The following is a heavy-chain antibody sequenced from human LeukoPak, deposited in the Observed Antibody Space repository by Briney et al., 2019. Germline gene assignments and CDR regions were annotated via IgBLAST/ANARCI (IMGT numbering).Heavy chain of an antibody. J-gene: IGHJ4*02. Sequence: TGGSLRLSCAASGFTFNNYAMNWVRQAPGKGLEWVSAISGSGGSTYYADSVKGRFTISRDNSKNTLYLQMNSLRAEDTAVYYCAKGTKPYYGSGSYYPDYWGQGTLVTVSS. V-gene: IGHV3-23*01. CDR2: ISGSGGST. CDR3: AKGTKPYYGSGSYYPDY. CDR1: GFTFNNYA. D-gene: IGHD3-10*01.